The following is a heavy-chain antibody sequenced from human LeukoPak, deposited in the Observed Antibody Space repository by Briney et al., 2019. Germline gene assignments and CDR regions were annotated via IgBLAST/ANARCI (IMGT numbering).Heavy chain of an antibody. J-gene: IGHJ2*01. CDR3: ARDLAVGRWPLWHFDL. CDR1: GFTFSSYS. Sequence: GGSLRLSCAASGFTFSSYSMNWVRQAPGKGLEWVSYISSSSRSIYYADSVKGRFTISRDNANNSLSLQMNSLRDEDTAVYFCARDLAVGRWPLWHFDLWGRGTLVTVSS. V-gene: IGHV3-48*02. CDR2: ISSSSRSI. D-gene: IGHD5-24*01.